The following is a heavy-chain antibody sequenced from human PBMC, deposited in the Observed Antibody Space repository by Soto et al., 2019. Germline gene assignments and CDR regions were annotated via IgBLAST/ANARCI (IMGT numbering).Heavy chain of an antibody. D-gene: IGHD4-4*01. V-gene: IGHV1-69*12. CDR2: IIPIFGTA. J-gene: IGHJ4*02. CDR1: GGTFSSYA. CDR3: ARDGGVYDYSPFAY. Sequence: QVQLVQSGAEVKKPGSSVKVSCKASGGTFSSYAISWVRQAPGQGLEWMGGIIPIFGTANYAQKFQGRVTITADESTSTDYMELSSLRSEDTAVYYCARDGGVYDYSPFAYWGQGTLVTVSS.